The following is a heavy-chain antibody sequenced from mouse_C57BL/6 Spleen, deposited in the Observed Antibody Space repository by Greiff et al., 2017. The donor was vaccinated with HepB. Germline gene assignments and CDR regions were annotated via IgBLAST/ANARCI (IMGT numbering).Heavy chain of an antibody. D-gene: IGHD1-1*01. CDR1: GYTFTDYN. Sequence: VQLQQSGPELVKPGASVKIPCKASGYTFTDYNMDWVKQSHGKSLEWIRDINPNNGGTIYNQKFKGKATLTVDKSSSTAYMELRSLTSEDTAVYYCARRGTTVVADWYFDVWGTGTTVTVSS. V-gene: IGHV1-18*01. CDR3: ARRGTTVVADWYFDV. CDR2: INPNNGGT. J-gene: IGHJ1*03.